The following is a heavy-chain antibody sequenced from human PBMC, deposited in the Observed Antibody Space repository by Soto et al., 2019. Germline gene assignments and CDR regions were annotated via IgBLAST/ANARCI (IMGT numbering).Heavy chain of an antibody. V-gene: IGHV3-23*01. CDR1: GFTFSSYA. Sequence: GGSLRLSCAASGFTFSSYAMSWVRQAPGKGLERVSAISGSGGSTYYADSVKGRFTISRDNYKNTLYLQMNSLRAEDTAVYYCAKGDPGSYYNPGFLVWGQGTLVTVSS. CDR2: ISGSGGST. D-gene: IGHD3-10*01. CDR3: AKGDPGSYYNPGFLV. J-gene: IGHJ4*02.